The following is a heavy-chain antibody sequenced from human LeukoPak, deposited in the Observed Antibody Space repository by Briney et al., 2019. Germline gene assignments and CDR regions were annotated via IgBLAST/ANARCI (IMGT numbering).Heavy chain of an antibody. V-gene: IGHV4-34*01. J-gene: IGHJ5*02. CDR3: AAMVRGVINWFDP. Sequence: KPSETLSLTCAVYGGSFSGYYWSWIRRPPGKGLEWIGEINHSKGTNYSPSLKSRVTISVDTSKNQFSLKLSSVTAADTAVYYCAAMVRGVINWFDPWGQGTLVTVSS. CDR2: INHSKGT. D-gene: IGHD3-10*01. CDR1: GGSFSGYY.